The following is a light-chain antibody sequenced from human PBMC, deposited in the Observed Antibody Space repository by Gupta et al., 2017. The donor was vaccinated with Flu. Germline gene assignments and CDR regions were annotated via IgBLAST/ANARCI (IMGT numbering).Light chain of an antibody. V-gene: IGKV3-15*01. CDR2: GAS. CDR3: QQYYNWPPVT. CDR1: QSISSD. Sequence: VMTQSPATLSVSPGERATLSCRASQSISSDLAWYQQKPGQAPRLLIFGASTRATGIPARFSGSGSGAEFTLTISSLQSEDFAVYYCQQYYNWPPVTFGQGTKVEIK. J-gene: IGKJ1*01.